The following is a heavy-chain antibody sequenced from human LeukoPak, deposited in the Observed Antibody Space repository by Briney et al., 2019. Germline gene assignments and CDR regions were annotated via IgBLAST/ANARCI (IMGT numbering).Heavy chain of an antibody. J-gene: IGHJ6*03. CDR1: GGSISSSSYY. Sequence: SETLSLTCTVSGGSISSSSYYWGWIRQPPGKGLEWIGSIYYSGSTYYNPSLKSRVTISVDTSKNQFSLKLSSVTAADTAVYYCARDRIGSYYFYYYYYMDVWGKGTTVTVSS. CDR3: ARDRIGSYYFYYYYYMDV. V-gene: IGHV4-39*07. CDR2: IYYSGST. D-gene: IGHD1-26*01.